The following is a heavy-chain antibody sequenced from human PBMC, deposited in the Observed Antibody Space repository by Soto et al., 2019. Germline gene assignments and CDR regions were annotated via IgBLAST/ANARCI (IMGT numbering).Heavy chain of an antibody. CDR2: IYLNDDK. CDR3: SQNYCDSYSNP. V-gene: IGHV2-5*01. Sequence: SGPTLVNPTQTFTLTCTFSGFSLSTSGVGVGWIRQPPGKALEWLALIYLNDDKSYSPSLKSRLTTIKDTSQNQVVLTVTNMEPVDATTYYCSQNYCDSYSNPWGQGTLVTVSS. CDR1: GFSLSTSGVG. J-gene: IGHJ5*02. D-gene: IGHD3-22*01.